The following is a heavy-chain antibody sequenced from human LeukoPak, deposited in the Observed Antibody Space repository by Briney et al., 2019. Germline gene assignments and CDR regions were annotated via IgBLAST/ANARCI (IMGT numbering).Heavy chain of an antibody. CDR1: GFTFSSYA. D-gene: IGHD5-24*01. CDR3: AKDPSEMSYFDY. J-gene: IGHJ4*02. V-gene: IGHV3-23*01. CDR2: ISGSDDST. Sequence: PGGSLRLSCAASGFTFSSYAMGWVRQAPGKGLEWVSAISGSDDSTYYADSVKGRFTISRDNSKNTLYLQMNSLRAEDTAVYYCAKDPSEMSYFDYWGQGTLVTVSS.